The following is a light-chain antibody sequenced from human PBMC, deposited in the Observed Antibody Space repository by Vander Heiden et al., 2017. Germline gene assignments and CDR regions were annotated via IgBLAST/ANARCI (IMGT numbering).Light chain of an antibody. J-gene: IGKJ2*01. CDR3: QQYDNWPPYT. V-gene: IGKV3-15*01. CDR1: QSISSN. Sequence: EIVMTQSPATLSVSPGERATLSCRASQSISSNLAWYQQKPGQAPSLLIYGASTRATGIPARFSGSGYGTEFTLTISSLQSEDFAVYYCQQYDNWPPYTFGQGTKLEIK. CDR2: GAS.